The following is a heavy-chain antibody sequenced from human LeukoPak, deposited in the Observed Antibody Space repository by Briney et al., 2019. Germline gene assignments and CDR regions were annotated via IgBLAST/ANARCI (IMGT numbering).Heavy chain of an antibody. CDR2: INPNTGGT. Sequence: ASVKVSCKASVYTFTGYHMHWVRQAPGQGLEWMGWINPNTGGTNYAQKFQGRVTMTRDTSISAAYMELSRLTSDDTAVYYCARDSRGYYNWFDPWGQGTLVPVSS. D-gene: IGHD3-22*01. J-gene: IGHJ5*02. CDR1: VYTFTGYH. CDR3: ARDSRGYYNWFDP. V-gene: IGHV1-2*02.